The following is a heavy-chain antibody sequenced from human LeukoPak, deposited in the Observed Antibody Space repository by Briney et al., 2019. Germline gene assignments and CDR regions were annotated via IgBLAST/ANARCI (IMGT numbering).Heavy chain of an antibody. CDR3: VKDATWGGFDY. Sequence: PGGSLRLSCAASGFTFDDYAMHWVRQAPGKGLEWVSGISWNSGSIGYADSVKGRFTISRDNAKNSLYLQINSLRADDAALYYCVKDATWGGFDYWGQGTLVTVSS. V-gene: IGHV3-9*01. D-gene: IGHD3-16*01. CDR1: GFTFDDYA. CDR2: ISWNSGSI. J-gene: IGHJ4*02.